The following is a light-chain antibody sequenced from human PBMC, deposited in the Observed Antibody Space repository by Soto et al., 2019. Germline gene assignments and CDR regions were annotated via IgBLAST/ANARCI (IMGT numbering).Light chain of an antibody. J-gene: IGLJ2*01. CDR3: SSYTSSSTF. CDR2: DVS. CDR1: SSDVGTYNY. Sequence: QSALTQPASVSGSPGQSITSSCTGTSSDVGTYNYVSWYQQHPGKAPKLMIYDVSNRPSGVSNRFSGSKSGNTASLTISGLQAEDEADYYCSSYTSSSTFFGGGTTLTVL. V-gene: IGLV2-14*03.